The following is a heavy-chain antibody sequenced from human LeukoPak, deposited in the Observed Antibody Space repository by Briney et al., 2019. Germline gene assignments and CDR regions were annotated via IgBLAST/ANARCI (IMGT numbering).Heavy chain of an antibody. J-gene: IGHJ6*03. V-gene: IGHV1-69*13. D-gene: IGHD1-26*01. Sequence: SVTVSCXASGGTFISYAISWVRQARGQGLEWMAGIIPIFGTANCAQTFQGRVKITAGEFTSEAYMALKSLSAEESAGPYCARGAGPGYMDVWGKGTTVTVS. CDR3: ARGAGPGYMDV. CDR1: GGTFISYA. CDR2: IIPIFGTA.